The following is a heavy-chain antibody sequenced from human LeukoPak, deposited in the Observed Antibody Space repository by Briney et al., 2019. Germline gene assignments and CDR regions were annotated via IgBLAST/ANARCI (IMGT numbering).Heavy chain of an antibody. J-gene: IGHJ4*02. Sequence: GGSLRLSCAASGFTFSSYAMSWVRQAPGKGLEWVSAISGSGGSTYYADSVKGRFTISRDNSKNTLYLQMNSLRAEDTAVYYCARASLGYYDSSGYSKYWGQGTLVTVSS. CDR2: ISGSGGST. D-gene: IGHD3-22*01. CDR1: GFTFSSYA. CDR3: ARASLGYYDSSGYSKY. V-gene: IGHV3-23*01.